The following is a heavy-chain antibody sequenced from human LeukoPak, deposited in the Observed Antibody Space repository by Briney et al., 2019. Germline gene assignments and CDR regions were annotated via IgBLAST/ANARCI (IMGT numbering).Heavy chain of an antibody. Sequence: GGSLRLSCAASGFTFSSYEMNWVRQAPGKGLEWLSYISSSGSTIYYADSVKGRFTISRDNAKNSLYLQMNSLRAEDTAAYYCARVGEELSHDAFDIWGQGTMVTVSS. V-gene: IGHV3-48*03. J-gene: IGHJ3*02. CDR2: ISSSGSTI. CDR3: ARVGEELSHDAFDI. D-gene: IGHD3-10*01. CDR1: GFTFSSYE.